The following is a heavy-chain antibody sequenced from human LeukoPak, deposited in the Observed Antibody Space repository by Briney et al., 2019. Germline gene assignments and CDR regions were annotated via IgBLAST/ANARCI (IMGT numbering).Heavy chain of an antibody. CDR2: IYYSGST. CDR1: GGSISSYY. Sequence: SETLSLTCTVSGGSISSYYRTWIRQPPGKGLEWIGHIYYSGSTNYNPSLKSRVTISVDTSKNQFSLQLSSVAAADTAVYYCARGRGYFQYWGQGTLVTVSS. CDR3: ARGRGYFQY. J-gene: IGHJ1*01. V-gene: IGHV4-59*01.